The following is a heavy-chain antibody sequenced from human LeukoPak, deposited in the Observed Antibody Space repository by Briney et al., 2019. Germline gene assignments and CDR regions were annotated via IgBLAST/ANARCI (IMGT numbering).Heavy chain of an antibody. CDR1: GGSFSGYY. CDR3: ARGVYDSSGYLYYFDY. V-gene: IGHV4-34*01. CDR2: INHSGST. D-gene: IGHD3-22*01. J-gene: IGHJ4*02. Sequence: SETLSLTCAVYGGSFSGYYWSWIRQPPGKGLEWIGEINHSGSTNYNPSLKSRVTISVDTSKNQFSLKLSSVTAADTAVYYCARGVYDSSGYLYYFDYWGQGTLVTVSA.